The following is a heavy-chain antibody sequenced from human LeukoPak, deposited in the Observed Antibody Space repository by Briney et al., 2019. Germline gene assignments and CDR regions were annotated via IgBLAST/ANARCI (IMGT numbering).Heavy chain of an antibody. J-gene: IGHJ6*02. CDR3: ANTRPISYGMDV. CDR1: GFTVSSNY. D-gene: IGHD3-3*01. V-gene: IGHV3-66*01. Sequence: GGSLRLSCAASGFTVSSNYVSWVRQAPGKGLEWVSVIYSGGSTYYADSVKGRFTISRDNSKNTLYLQMNSLRAEDTAVYYCANTRPISYGMDVWGQGTTVTVSS. CDR2: IYSGGST.